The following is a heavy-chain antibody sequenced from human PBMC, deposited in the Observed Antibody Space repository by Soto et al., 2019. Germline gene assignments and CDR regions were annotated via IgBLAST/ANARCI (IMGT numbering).Heavy chain of an antibody. J-gene: IGHJ4*01. Sequence: ASVKVSCKASGYTFTNYVIYWVRQAPGQGLEWMGWISAYNGNTSYAQKFQDRVTLTTDRSTDTAYMEMRSLKSDDSAVYFCARAGWLQFLEDTGANFWG. D-gene: IGHD1-1*01. CDR1: GYTFTNYV. CDR3: ARAGWLQFLEDTGANF. V-gene: IGHV1-18*01. CDR2: ISAYNGNT.